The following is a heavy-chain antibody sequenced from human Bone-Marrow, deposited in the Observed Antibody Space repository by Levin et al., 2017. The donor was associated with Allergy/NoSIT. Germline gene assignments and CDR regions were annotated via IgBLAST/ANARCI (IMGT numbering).Heavy chain of an antibody. CDR2: ISGSGGST. J-gene: IGHJ4*02. Sequence: GGSLRLSCAASGFTFSSYAMSWVRQAPGKGLEWVSAISGSGGSTYYADSVKGRFTISRDNSKNTLYLQMNSLRAEDTAVYYCAKREGYFDWLLRMIFDYWGQGTLVTVSS. CDR3: AKREGYFDWLLRMIFDY. V-gene: IGHV3-23*01. D-gene: IGHD3-9*01. CDR1: GFTFSSYA.